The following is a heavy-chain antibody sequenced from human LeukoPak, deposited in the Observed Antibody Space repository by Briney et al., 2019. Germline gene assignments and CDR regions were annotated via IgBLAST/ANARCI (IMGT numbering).Heavy chain of an antibody. D-gene: IGHD3-22*01. CDR3: AKDSYDNPGAFDI. CDR2: ISGSGGST. CDR1: GFTFSSYA. V-gene: IGHV3-23*01. Sequence: GGSLRLSCAASGFTFSSYAMSWVRQAPGKGLEWVSAISGSGGSTYYADSVKGRFTTSRDNSKNTLYLQMNSLRAEDTAVYYCAKDSYDNPGAFDIWGQGTMVTVSS. J-gene: IGHJ3*02.